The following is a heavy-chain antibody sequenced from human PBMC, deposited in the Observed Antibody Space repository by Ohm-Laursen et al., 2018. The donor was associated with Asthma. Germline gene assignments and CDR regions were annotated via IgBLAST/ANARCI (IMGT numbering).Heavy chain of an antibody. CDR2: ISGSGGST. Sequence: SLRLSCAASGFTFSNHWMTWVRQAPGRGLEWVSAISGSGGSTYYADSVKGRFTISRDNSKNTLYLQMNSLRAEDTAVYYCAKLDDYGGNRRAFDIWGQGTMVTVSS. D-gene: IGHD4-23*01. CDR1: GFTFSNHW. V-gene: IGHV3-23*01. J-gene: IGHJ3*02. CDR3: AKLDDYGGNRRAFDI.